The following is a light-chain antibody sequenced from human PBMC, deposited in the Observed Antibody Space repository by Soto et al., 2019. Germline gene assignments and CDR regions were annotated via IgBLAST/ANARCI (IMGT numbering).Light chain of an antibody. J-gene: IGKJ1*01. Sequence: IVLMQSPGTLSLSPGERATLSARAGANVATNYLAWYQQQPRPAPRLLIFDAPTRAVGIPDRFSGSGSGTDLARVISSLVPEDFAGYHWQQDAISGWTIGQGTK. CDR3: QQDAISGWT. CDR1: ANVATNY. CDR2: DAP. V-gene: IGKV3-20*01.